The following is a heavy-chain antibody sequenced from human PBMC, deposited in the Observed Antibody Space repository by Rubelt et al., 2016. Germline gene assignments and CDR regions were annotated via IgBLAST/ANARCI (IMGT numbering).Heavy chain of an antibody. CDR3: ASTARGYYYMDV. D-gene: IGHD6-6*01. CDR1: GGSISSYY. J-gene: IGHJ6*03. V-gene: IGHV4-59*01. Sequence: QVQLQESGPGLVKPSETLSLTCTVSGGSISSYYWSWIRQPPGKGLEWIGYIYYSGCTNYNPSLKSRVTISVDTSKNQFSLKLGSVTAADTAVYYCASTARGYYYMDVWGKGTTVTVSS. CDR2: IYYSGCT.